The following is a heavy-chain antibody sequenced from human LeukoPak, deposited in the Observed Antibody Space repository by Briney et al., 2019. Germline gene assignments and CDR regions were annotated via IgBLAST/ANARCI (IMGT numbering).Heavy chain of an antibody. D-gene: IGHD1-26*01. J-gene: IGHJ4*02. Sequence: SETLSLTCTVSGYFISSGYYWGWIRQPPGKGLQWIGSIHHSGSTYYNPSLKSRVTISVDTSKNQFSLKLSSVTAADTAVYYCAGGSYSLGYWGQGTLVTVSS. CDR1: GYFISSGYY. CDR3: AGGSYSLGY. V-gene: IGHV4-38-2*02. CDR2: IHHSGST.